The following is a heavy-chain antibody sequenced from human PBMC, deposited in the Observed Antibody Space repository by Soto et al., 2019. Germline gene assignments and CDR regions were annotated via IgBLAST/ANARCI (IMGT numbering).Heavy chain of an antibody. D-gene: IGHD6-19*01. CDR2: IYPGDSDT. Sequence: LGESLKISCQGSGYIFTNYWIGWVRQMPGKGLEWMGIIYPGDSDTRYSPSFQGHVTISADKSISTAYLQWSSLKASDTAMYYCARQTTAVAGTYYYGMDVWGQGTTVTVSS. J-gene: IGHJ6*02. V-gene: IGHV5-51*01. CDR3: ARQTTAVAGTYYYGMDV. CDR1: GYIFTNYW.